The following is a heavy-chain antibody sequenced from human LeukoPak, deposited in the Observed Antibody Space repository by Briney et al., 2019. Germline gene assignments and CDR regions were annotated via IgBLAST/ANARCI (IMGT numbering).Heavy chain of an antibody. D-gene: IGHD2-8*01. CDR1: GYTFTGYR. Sequence: GASVKVSCTASGYTFTGYRIYWVRQAPGQGLEWMGWINPNTGGTNYAQKFQGRVTMTRDTSISTTYMELSRLRSDDTAVYYCARLYEGVDVWGQGTTVTVSS. CDR2: INPNTGGT. CDR3: ARLYEGVDV. V-gene: IGHV1-2*02. J-gene: IGHJ6*02.